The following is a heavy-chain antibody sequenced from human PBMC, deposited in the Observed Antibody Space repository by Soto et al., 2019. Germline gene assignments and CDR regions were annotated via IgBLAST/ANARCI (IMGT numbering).Heavy chain of an antibody. CDR2: ISSSGSTI. D-gene: IGHD6-19*01. CDR1: GFTFSDYY. J-gene: IGHJ6*02. V-gene: IGHV3-11*01. CDR3: AREGPRIAVATTLGYGMDV. Sequence: QVQLVESGGGLVKPGGSLRLSCAASGFTFSDYYMSWIRQAPGKGLEWVSYISSSGSTIYYADSVKGRFTISRDNAKNSLYLQMNRLRAEDTAVYYCAREGPRIAVATTLGYGMDVWGQGTTVTVSS.